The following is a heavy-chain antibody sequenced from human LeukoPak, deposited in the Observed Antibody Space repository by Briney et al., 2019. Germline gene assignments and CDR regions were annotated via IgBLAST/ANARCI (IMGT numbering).Heavy chain of an antibody. CDR3: VKALTDDAFDI. CDR2: VNTDGSST. J-gene: IGHJ3*02. Sequence: SGGSLRLSCAASGFTFSSYWMSWVRQAPGKGLVWVSRVNTDGSSTTYADSVKGRFTISRDNSKNTLYLQMSSLRPEDTAVYYCVKALTDDAFDIWGQGTMVTVSS. V-gene: IGHV3-74*01. CDR1: GFTFSSYW.